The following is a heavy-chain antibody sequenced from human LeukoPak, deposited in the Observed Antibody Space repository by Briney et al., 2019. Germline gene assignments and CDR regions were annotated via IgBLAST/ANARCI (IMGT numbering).Heavy chain of an antibody. J-gene: IGHJ5*02. Sequence: PGGSLRLSCAASGFTFSNYVMSWVRQAPGKGLEWVSGISESGGSTYYADSVKGRFTISRDNSKNTLYLQMNSLRADDTAVYYCAKARNGVNNWFDPWGHGTLVTVSS. CDR3: AKARNGVNNWFDP. CDR2: ISESGGST. V-gene: IGHV3-23*01. CDR1: GFTFSNYV. D-gene: IGHD2-8*01.